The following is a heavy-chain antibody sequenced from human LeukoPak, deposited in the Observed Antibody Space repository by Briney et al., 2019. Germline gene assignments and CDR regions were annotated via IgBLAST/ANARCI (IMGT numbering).Heavy chain of an antibody. CDR2: INPNSGGT. CDR1: GYTFTGYY. J-gene: IGHJ4*02. CDR3: ARTRITIFGVVSSYFDY. Sequence: ASVKVSCKASGYTFTGYYMHWVRQAPGQGLEWMGRINPNSGGTNYAQKFQGRVTMTRDTPISTAYMELSRLRSDDTAVYYCARTRITIFGVVSSYFDYWGQGTLVTVSS. D-gene: IGHD3-3*01. V-gene: IGHV1-2*06.